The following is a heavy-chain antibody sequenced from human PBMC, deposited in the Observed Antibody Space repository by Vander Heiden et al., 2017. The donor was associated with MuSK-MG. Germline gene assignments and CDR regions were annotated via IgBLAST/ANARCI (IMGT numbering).Heavy chain of an antibody. CDR1: GSRFGSDA. J-gene: IGHJ6*03. V-gene: IGHV3-23*01. Sequence: GPLLESGGGFVQPGGSLRLCSAATGSRFGSDAVPWVRHAPGKGREWVSGVSDSGSSTYYADSVKCRFTISRDNFKNTLYLQMNSLRDEDTAVYYCAKKRISRFFYMDVWGKGTSVTVSS. CDR3: AKKRISRFFYMDV. CDR2: VSDSGSST.